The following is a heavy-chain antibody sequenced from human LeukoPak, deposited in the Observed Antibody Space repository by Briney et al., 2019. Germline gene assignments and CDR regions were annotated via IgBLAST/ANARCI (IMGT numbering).Heavy chain of an antibody. J-gene: IGHJ3*02. CDR3: ARGGSYLSAFDI. D-gene: IGHD1-26*01. V-gene: IGHV3-53*01. CDR2: IYSGGST. CDR1: GFTVSSNY. Sequence: GGSLRLSCAASGFTVSSNYMSWVRQAPGKGLEWVSIIYSGGSTFYADSVKGRFTISRDNSKNTLYLQINSLRAEDTAVYYCARGGSYLSAFDIWGQGTMVTVSS.